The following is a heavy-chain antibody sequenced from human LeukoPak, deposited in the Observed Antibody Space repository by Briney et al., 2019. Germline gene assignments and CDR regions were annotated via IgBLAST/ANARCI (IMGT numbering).Heavy chain of an antibody. Sequence: GGSLRLSCAASGFTFSSYAMHWVRQAPGKGLEYVLAISSNGGSTYYANSVKGRFTISRDNSKNTLYLQMGSLRAEDMAVYYCARGYYDSSGYYEGYYFDYWGQGTLVTVSS. V-gene: IGHV3-64*01. CDR2: ISSNGGST. D-gene: IGHD3-22*01. CDR3: ARGYYDSSGYYEGYYFDY. CDR1: GFTFSSYA. J-gene: IGHJ4*02.